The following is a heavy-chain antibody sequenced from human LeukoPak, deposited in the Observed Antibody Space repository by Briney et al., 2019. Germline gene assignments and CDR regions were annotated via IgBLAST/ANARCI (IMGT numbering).Heavy chain of an antibody. J-gene: IGHJ4*02. D-gene: IGHD6-19*01. V-gene: IGHV1-2*02. CDR1: GYTFTGYY. Sequence: ASVKVSCKASGYTFTGYYMHWVRQAPGQGLEWMGWIYPNSGGTNYAQKFQGRVTMTRDTSISTAYMELSRLRSDDTAVYYCARGLKRGSGWPTDYWGQGTLVTVSS. CDR3: ARGLKRGSGWPTDY. CDR2: IYPNSGGT.